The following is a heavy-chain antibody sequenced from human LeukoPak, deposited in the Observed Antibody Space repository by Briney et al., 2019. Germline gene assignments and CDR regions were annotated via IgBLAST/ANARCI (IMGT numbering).Heavy chain of an antibody. J-gene: IGHJ4*02. CDR1: GFTFSIYW. D-gene: IGHD6-6*01. CDR2: IKQDGSEE. Sequence: GGSLRLSCAASGFTFSIYWMSWVRQAPGEGLEWGANIKQDGSEEYYVDSVKGRFTISRDNAKNSLYLQMNSLRAEDTAVYYCARDPRSQLAELMFDYWGQGTLVTVSS. CDR3: ARDPRSQLAELMFDY. V-gene: IGHV3-7*01.